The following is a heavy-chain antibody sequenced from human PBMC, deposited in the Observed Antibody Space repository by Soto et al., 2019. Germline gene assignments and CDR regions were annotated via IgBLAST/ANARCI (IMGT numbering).Heavy chain of an antibody. J-gene: IGHJ6*02. V-gene: IGHV1-69*12. CDR2: IIPIFGTA. D-gene: IGHD3-22*01. Sequence: QVQLVQSGAEVKKPGSSVKVSCKASGGTFSSYAISWVRQAPGQGLEWMGGIIPIFGTANYAQKFQGRVTITADESTSTAYMELSRLRSEDTAVYYCGRDEYDSSGYYYYYYGMDVWGQGTTVTVSS. CDR3: GRDEYDSSGYYYYYYGMDV. CDR1: GGTFSSYA.